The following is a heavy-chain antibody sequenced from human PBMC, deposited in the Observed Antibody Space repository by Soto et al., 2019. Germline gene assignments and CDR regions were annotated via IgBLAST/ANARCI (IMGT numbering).Heavy chain of an antibody. CDR2: INPNSGGT. J-gene: IGHJ6*02. Sequence: ASVKVSCKASGYTFTGYYMHWVRQAPGQGLEWMGWINPNSGGTNYAQKFQGWVTMTRDTSISTAYMELSRLRSDDTAVYYCARDIFGQKYSGSYDGMDVWGQGTTVTVSS. CDR3: ARDIFGQKYSGSYDGMDV. V-gene: IGHV1-2*04. CDR1: GYTFTGYY. D-gene: IGHD1-26*01.